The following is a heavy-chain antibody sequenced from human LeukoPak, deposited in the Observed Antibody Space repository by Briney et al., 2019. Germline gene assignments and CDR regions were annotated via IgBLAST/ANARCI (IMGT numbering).Heavy chain of an antibody. J-gene: IGHJ4*02. CDR3: ARSKGPLDY. Sequence: SETLSLTCTVSGGSISSNDYYWDWIRQPPGMGLEYIGSIYYSGSTYYNPSLKSRVTISVDTSKNQFSLKLSSVTAADTAVYYCARSKGPLDYWGQGTLVTVSS. V-gene: IGHV4-39*01. CDR2: IYYSGST. CDR1: GGSISSNDYY.